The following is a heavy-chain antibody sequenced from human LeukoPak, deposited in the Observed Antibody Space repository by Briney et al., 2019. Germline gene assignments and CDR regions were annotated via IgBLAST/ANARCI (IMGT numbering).Heavy chain of an antibody. D-gene: IGHD3-10*01. Sequence: SVKVSCKASGGTFSSYAISWVRQAPGQGLEWMGGIIPIFGTANYAQKFQGRVTITTDESTSTAYMELSSLRSEDTAVYYCARDRDGYYYNYYYMDVGGKGTPVT. V-gene: IGHV1-69*05. CDR2: IIPIFGTA. J-gene: IGHJ6*03. CDR1: GGTFSSYA. CDR3: ARDRDGYYYNYYYMDV.